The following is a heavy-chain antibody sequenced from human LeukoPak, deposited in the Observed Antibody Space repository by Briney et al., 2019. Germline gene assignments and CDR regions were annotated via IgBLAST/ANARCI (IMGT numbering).Heavy chain of an antibody. CDR3: AREYQGYDILTGYYRDY. CDR1: GGSFSGYY. CDR2: IYSGGST. Sequence: ETLSLSCAVYGGSFSGYYWSWVRQAPGKGLEWVSVIYSGGSTYYADSVKGRFTISRDNSKNTLYLQMNSLRAEDTAVYYCAREYQGYDILTGYYRDYWGQGTLVTVSS. J-gene: IGHJ4*02. V-gene: IGHV3-66*01. D-gene: IGHD3-9*01.